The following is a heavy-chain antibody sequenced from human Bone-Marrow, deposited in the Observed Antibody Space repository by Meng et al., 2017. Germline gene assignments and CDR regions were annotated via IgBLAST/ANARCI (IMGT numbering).Heavy chain of an antibody. CDR1: GFTFSSYS. D-gene: IGHD6-19*01. J-gene: IGHJ4*02. CDR2: ISSSSSYI. Sequence: GESLKIPCAASGFTFSSYSMNWVRQAPGKGLEWVSSISSSSSYIYYADSVKGRFTISRDNSKNTLYLQMNSLRAEDTAVYYCARDLKSKAVAGTFDYWGQGTLVTVSS. CDR3: ARDLKSKAVAGTFDY. V-gene: IGHV3-21*01.